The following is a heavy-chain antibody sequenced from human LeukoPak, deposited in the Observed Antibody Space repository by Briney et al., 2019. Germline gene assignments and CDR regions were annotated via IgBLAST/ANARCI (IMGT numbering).Heavy chain of an antibody. J-gene: IGHJ4*02. V-gene: IGHV6-1*01. Sequence: TYYRSKWYNDYAVSVKSRITINPNPSKNQFSLQLNSVTPEDTAVYYCARELAGRGGPPIDYWGQGTLVTVSS. D-gene: IGHD4-23*01. CDR2: TYYRSKWYN. CDR3: ARELAGRGGPPIDY.